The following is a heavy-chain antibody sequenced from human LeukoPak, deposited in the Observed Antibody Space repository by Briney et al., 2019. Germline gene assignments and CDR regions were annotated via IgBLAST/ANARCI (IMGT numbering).Heavy chain of an antibody. CDR3: AREGRDYDFFRSWFDP. J-gene: IGHJ5*02. Sequence: ASVKVSCKASGYTFTGYYMHWVRQAPGQGLEWMGWINPNSGGTNYAQKFQGRVTMTRDTSISTAYMELSRLRSDDTAVYYCAREGRDYDFFRSWFDPWGQGTLVTVSS. CDR1: GYTFTGYY. V-gene: IGHV1-2*02. D-gene: IGHD3-3*01. CDR2: INPNSGGT.